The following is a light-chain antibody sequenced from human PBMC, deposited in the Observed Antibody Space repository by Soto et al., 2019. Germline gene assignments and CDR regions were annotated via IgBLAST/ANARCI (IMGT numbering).Light chain of an antibody. CDR3: QQYGTSPQT. CDR2: GSS. Sequence: EIVLTQSPGTLSLSQGEGATLSCRASRSVRGSSLACYQQKPGQAPRLLIYGSSSRPPGIPDRVSGSGSGTEFTLTISRLEPEDFAVYYCQQYGTSPQTFGQGTKVEIK. CDR1: RSVRGSS. V-gene: IGKV3-20*01. J-gene: IGKJ1*01.